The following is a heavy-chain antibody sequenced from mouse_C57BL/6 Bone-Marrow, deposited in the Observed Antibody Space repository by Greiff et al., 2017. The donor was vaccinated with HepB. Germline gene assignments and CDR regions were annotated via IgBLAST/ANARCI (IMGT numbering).Heavy chain of an antibody. CDR2: IYPRSGNT. CDR3: ARSRSTIVTTRGYYFDY. Sequence: LQQSGAELARPGASVKLSFKASGYTFTSYGISWVKQRTGQGLEWIGEIYPRSGNTYYNEKFKGKATLTADKSSSTAYMELRSLTSEDSAVYFCARSRSTIVTTRGYYFDYWGQGTTLTVSS. V-gene: IGHV1-81*01. D-gene: IGHD2-5*01. J-gene: IGHJ2*01. CDR1: GYTFTSYG.